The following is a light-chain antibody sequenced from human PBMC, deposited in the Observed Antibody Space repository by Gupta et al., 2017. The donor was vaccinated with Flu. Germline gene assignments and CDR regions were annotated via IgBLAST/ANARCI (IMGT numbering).Light chain of an antibody. J-gene: IGKJ1*01. V-gene: IGKV1-17*01. CDR1: RDRGKD. Sequence: PSSVSASVGDRITINCRASRDRGKDLGWYQQKAGKAPQRLIFAASRLQSGVPARFSGSGSGSEFSLTITRLQAEDYATYYCRQNSLFPQTFGQGTKVEVK. CDR3: RQNSLFPQT. CDR2: AAS.